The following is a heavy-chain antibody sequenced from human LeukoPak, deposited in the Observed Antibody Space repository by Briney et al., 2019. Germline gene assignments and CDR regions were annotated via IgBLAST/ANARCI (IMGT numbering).Heavy chain of an antibody. Sequence: GGSLRLSCAASGFTFGNYAMRWVRQAPVTGLEWVSAISSSGVGCYADYGEGRWSSSTDNSENNLDLQMMSMSIEDTAVNYGSTAVAPYTWSGPLGSWGQGTLVAVPS. CDR3: STAVAPYTWSGPLGS. CDR2: ISSSGVG. D-gene: IGHD3-3*01. J-gene: IGHJ5*02. V-gene: IGHV3-23*01. CDR1: GFTFGNYA.